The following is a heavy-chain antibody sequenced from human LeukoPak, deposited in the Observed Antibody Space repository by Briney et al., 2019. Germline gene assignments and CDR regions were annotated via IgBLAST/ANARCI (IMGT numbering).Heavy chain of an antibody. J-gene: IGHJ6*02. CDR2: IYYSGST. CDR1: GGSISSYY. Sequence: PSETLSLTCTVSGGSISSYYWSWIRQPPGKGLEWIGYIYYSGSTNYNPSLKGRVTISVDTSKNQFSLKLSSVTAADTAVYYCARVDEGGYYYYGMDVWGQGTTVTVSS. CDR3: ARVDEGGYYYYGMDV. V-gene: IGHV4-59*01. D-gene: IGHD3-16*01.